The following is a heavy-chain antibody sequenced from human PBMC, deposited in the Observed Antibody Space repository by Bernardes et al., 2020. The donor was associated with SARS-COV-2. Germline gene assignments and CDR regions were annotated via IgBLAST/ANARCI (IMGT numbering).Heavy chain of an antibody. Sequence: GGSLRLSCAASGFTFDDYGMSWVRQGPGKGLEWVSGINWNGGSTGYADSVKGRFTISRDNAKNSLYLQMNSLRAEDTALYHCARGKSKPNYVWGSYRNSEFDPWGQGTLVTVSS. CDR1: GFTFDDYG. CDR3: ARGKSKPNYVWGSYRNSEFDP. D-gene: IGHD3-16*01. V-gene: IGHV3-20*01. J-gene: IGHJ5*02. CDR2: INWNGGST.